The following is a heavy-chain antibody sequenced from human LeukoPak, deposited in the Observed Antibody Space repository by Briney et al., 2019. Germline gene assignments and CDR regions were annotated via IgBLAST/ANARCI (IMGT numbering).Heavy chain of an antibody. J-gene: IGHJ6*02. CDR3: AKYIAVAGRALYYYYGMDV. CDR1: GFTFSSYA. V-gene: IGHV3-23*01. Sequence: GGSLRLSCAASGFTFSSYAMSWVRQAPGKGLEWVSTISGSGGSTYYADSVKGRFTISRDNSKNTLYLQMNSLRAEDTAVYYCAKYIAVAGRALYYYYGMDVWGQGTTVTVSS. CDR2: ISGSGGST. D-gene: IGHD6-19*01.